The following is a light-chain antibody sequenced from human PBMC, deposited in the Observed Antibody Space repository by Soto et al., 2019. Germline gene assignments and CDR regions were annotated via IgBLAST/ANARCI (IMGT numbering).Light chain of an antibody. CDR3: QQYGSSIT. Sequence: EIVLTQSPGTLSLSPGERATLSCRASQSVSSSYLAWYQQKPGQAPRLLIYGASSRATGIPDRFSGSGSGTDFTLTISRLEPEDFAVDYCQQYGSSITCGQGTRLEIK. CDR2: GAS. CDR1: QSVSSSY. J-gene: IGKJ5*01. V-gene: IGKV3-20*01.